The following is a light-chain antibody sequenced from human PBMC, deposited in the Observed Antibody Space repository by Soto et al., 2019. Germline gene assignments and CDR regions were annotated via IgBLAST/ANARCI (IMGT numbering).Light chain of an antibody. J-gene: IGKJ1*01. CDR1: QSISSW. CDR3: QQYNRWT. Sequence: DIQLTHSPSFLSASVGDRVTITCRASQSISSWLAWYQQKPGKAPKLLIYDASSLESGVPSRFSGSGSGTEFTLTISSLQPDDFATYYCQQYNRWTFGQGTKVDIK. V-gene: IGKV1-5*01. CDR2: DAS.